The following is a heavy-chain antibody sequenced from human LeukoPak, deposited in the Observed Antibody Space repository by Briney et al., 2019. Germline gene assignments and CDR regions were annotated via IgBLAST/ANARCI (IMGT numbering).Heavy chain of an antibody. J-gene: IGHJ4*02. V-gene: IGHV3-11*04. CDR2: ISSSGSTI. CDR3: ARDEGSSWYEY. CDR1: GDSISSSQYY. D-gene: IGHD6-13*01. Sequence: LSLTCAVSGDSISSSQYYWGWIRQAPGKGLEWVSYISSSGSTIYYADSVKGRFTISRDNAKNSLYLQMNSLRAEDTAVYYCARDEGSSWYEYWGQGALVTVSS.